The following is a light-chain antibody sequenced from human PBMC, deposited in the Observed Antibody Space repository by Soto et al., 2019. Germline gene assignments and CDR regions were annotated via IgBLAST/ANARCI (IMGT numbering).Light chain of an antibody. J-gene: IGKJ1*01. CDR3: QQYNSYSPAWT. V-gene: IGKV1-5*01. Sequence: DIQMTQSPSTLSASVGDRVTITCRASQSISSWLAWYQQKPGKAPKLLTYDASSLESGVPSRFSGSGSGTEFTLTISRLQPDDFATYYCQQYNSYSPAWTFGQGTKVEIK. CDR1: QSISSW. CDR2: DAS.